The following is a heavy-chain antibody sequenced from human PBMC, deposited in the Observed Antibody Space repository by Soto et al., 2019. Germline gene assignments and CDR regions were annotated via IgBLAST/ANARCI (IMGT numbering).Heavy chain of an antibody. CDR1: GGSISNYY. CDR2: IYHSGTT. V-gene: IGHV4-59*01. J-gene: IGHJ5*02. Sequence: QVQVQESGPVLVKPSETLSLTCTVSGGSISNYYWSWIRQSPGKGLEWIANIYHSGTTNYNLSLKGRVSISIDSSKNQVSLRLKSVTAADTAVYYCARGGYRTLAWFDPWGQGTLVTVSS. D-gene: IGHD5-18*01. CDR3: ARGGYRTLAWFDP.